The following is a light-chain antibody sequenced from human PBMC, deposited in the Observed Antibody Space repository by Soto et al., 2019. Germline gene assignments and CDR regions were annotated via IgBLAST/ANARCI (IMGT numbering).Light chain of an antibody. CDR3: SSYTSSSTRV. Sequence: QSVLTQPASVSGSPGQSITISCTGTSSHVCAYDYVSWYQQHPDKAPKLMIYEVSNRPSGVSNRFSGSKSVNTATLTISGLQAEDEADYYCSSYTSSSTRVFGTGTKVTVL. V-gene: IGLV2-14*03. CDR1: SSHVCAYDY. J-gene: IGLJ1*01. CDR2: EVS.